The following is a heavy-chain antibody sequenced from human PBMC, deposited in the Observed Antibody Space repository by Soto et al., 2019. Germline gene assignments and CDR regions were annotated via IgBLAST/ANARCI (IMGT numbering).Heavy chain of an antibody. CDR1: GFTFSTYN. Sequence: EVQLVESGGGLVQPGGSLRLSCAASGFTFSTYNMNWVRQAPGKGLEWVSVISSSSGTIHYADPVKGRFPISRDNAQNSLYLQMNSMRAEDGAVHYCARRIATLRIGAVDIWGQGTMVTVSS. CDR2: ISSSSGTI. CDR3: ARRIATLRIGAVDI. V-gene: IGHV3-48*01. J-gene: IGHJ3*02. D-gene: IGHD6-13*01.